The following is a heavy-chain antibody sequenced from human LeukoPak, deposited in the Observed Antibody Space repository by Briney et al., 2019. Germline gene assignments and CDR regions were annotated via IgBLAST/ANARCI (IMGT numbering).Heavy chain of an antibody. CDR2: INTDGRTT. CDR3: ARDNTYMFYY. Sequence: GGPLRPSCAASGFSFSSYWMNWVRQAPGKGLVWVAHINTDGRTTNYADSVKGRFTFARDNAKNTLYLEMNRLRAEDTAVYYCARDNTYMFYYWGRGTQVSVSS. J-gene: IGHJ4*02. D-gene: IGHD2-2*02. V-gene: IGHV3-74*01. CDR1: GFSFSSYW.